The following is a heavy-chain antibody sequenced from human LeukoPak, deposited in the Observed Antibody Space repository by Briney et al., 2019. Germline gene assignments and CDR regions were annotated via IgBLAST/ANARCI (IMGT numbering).Heavy chain of an antibody. J-gene: IGHJ4*02. D-gene: IGHD2-15*01. CDR2: ISSSSSYI. CDR3: ARGGSESTLIDY. V-gene: IGHV3-21*01. Sequence: GGSLRLSCAASGFTLSSYSMNWVRQAPGKGLEWVSSISSSSSYIYYADSVKGRFTISRDNAKNSLYLQMNSLRAEDTAVYYCARGGSESTLIDYWGQGTLVTVSS. CDR1: GFTLSSYS.